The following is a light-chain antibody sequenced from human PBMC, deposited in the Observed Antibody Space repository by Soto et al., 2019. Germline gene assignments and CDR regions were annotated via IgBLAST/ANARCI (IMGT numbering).Light chain of an antibody. V-gene: IGKV3-15*01. CDR1: QSISIY. CDR2: GAS. J-gene: IGKJ1*01. CDR3: QQYNNWPPT. Sequence: MTQSPSTLSASVGDRVTITCRASQSISIYLAWYQQKPGQAPRLLIYGASTRATGIPARFSGSGSGTEFTLTISSLQSEDFAVYYCQQYNNWPPTFGQGTKVDIK.